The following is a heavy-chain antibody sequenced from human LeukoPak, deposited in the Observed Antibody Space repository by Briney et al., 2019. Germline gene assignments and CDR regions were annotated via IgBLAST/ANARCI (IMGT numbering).Heavy chain of an antibody. CDR2: ISGSGGNT. CDR1: GVTYSSYA. V-gene: IGHV3-23*01. D-gene: IGHD1-26*01. Sequence: SGGSLRLSCAASGVTYSSYAMSWVRQAPGKGLEWVSPISGSGGNTYYPDSVKGRFTISRDNSKNTLFLQMNSLRAEDTAVYYCAKPYSGGYGSAYFDFWGQGTLVTVSS. J-gene: IGHJ4*02. CDR3: AKPYSGGYGSAYFDF.